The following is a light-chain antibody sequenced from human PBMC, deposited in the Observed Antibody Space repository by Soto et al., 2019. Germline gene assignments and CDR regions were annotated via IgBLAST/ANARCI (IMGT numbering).Light chain of an antibody. Sequence: DIQMTQSPSALSASVGDSVTITCRSSQAISNYLAWFQQKPGQAPKRLIYLASSLQSGVPSRFSGSGSGTEFTLTISSLQPEDFATYYCLQHNAYPRTFGQGTKGDI. V-gene: IGKV1-17*03. CDR2: LAS. CDR1: QAISNY. CDR3: LQHNAYPRT. J-gene: IGKJ1*01.